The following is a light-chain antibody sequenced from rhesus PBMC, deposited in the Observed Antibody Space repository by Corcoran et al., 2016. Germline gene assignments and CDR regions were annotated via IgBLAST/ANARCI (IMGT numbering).Light chain of an antibody. V-gene: IGKV1-22*01. CDR1: QSISSW. Sequence: DIQMTQSPSSLSASVGDTVTITCRASQSISSWLAWYQQKPGKAPKLLIYKASRWQSGVPSRFSGIGSGTDVTLTISSLQSEDFATYYCQQYSSSPLTFGGGTKVELK. J-gene: IGKJ4*01. CDR3: QQYSSSPLT. CDR2: KAS.